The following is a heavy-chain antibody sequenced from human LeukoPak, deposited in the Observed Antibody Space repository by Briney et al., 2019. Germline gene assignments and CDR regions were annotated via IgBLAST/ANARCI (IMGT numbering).Heavy chain of an antibody. CDR3: ARDRAWYCSGGSCYSDSFDY. J-gene: IGHJ4*02. V-gene: IGHV1-69*04. Sequence: SVKVSCKASGGTFSSYAISWVRQAPGQGLEWMGRIIPILGIANYAQKFQGRVTITADKSTSTAYMELSSLRSEDTAVYYCARDRAWYCSGGSCYSDSFDYWGQGTLVTVSS. CDR2: IIPILGIA. CDR1: GGTFSSYA. D-gene: IGHD2-15*01.